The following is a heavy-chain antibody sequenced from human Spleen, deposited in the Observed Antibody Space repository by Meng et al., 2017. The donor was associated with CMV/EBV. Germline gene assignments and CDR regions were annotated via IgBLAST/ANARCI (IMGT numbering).Heavy chain of an antibody. D-gene: IGHD3-22*01. Sequence: ASVKVSCKASGGTFSSYAISWVRQARGQRLEWIGWINPNSGGTNYAQKFQGRVTMTRDTSISTAYMELSRLRSDDTAVYYCARDLIYYYDTRDAFDIWGQGTMVTVSS. CDR3: ARDLIYYYDTRDAFDI. J-gene: IGHJ3*02. CDR2: INPNSGGT. V-gene: IGHV1-2*02. CDR1: GGTFSSYA.